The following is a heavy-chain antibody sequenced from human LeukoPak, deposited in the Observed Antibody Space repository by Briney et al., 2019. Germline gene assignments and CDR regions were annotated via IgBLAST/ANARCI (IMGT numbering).Heavy chain of an antibody. D-gene: IGHD2-2*01. CDR3: ARGEAIVVLPAAMDY. CDR2: ISPNSGGT. CDR1: GYTFTGYY. V-gene: IGHV1-2*02. J-gene: IGHJ4*02. Sequence: ASVKVSCTASGYTFTGYYMHWVRQAPGQGLEWMGWISPNSGGTNYAQKFQGRVTMTRDTSISTAYMELSRLKSDDTAVYYCARGEAIVVLPAAMDYWGQGTLVTVSS.